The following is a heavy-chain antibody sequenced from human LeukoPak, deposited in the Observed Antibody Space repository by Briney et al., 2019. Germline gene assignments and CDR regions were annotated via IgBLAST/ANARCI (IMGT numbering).Heavy chain of an antibody. Sequence: GGSLRLSCAASGFSVINNYMNWIRQAPGKGLEWVSVIYSGETTYYSDSVKGRFTISRDSSKSTLYLQLNSLRAEDTAMYYCARDLQQQAFWGQETLVTVAS. V-gene: IGHV3-53*01. CDR2: IYSGETT. CDR3: ARDLQQQAF. J-gene: IGHJ4*02. CDR1: GFSVINNY. D-gene: IGHD6-13*01.